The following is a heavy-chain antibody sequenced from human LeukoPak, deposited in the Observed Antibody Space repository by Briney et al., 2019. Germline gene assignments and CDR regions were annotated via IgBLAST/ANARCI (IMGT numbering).Heavy chain of an antibody. Sequence: SETLSPTCTVSGGSISSYYWSWIRQPAGKGLEWIGCIYTSGSTNYNPSLKSRVTMSVDTSKNQFSLKLSSVTAADTAVYYCARDYDSSGSDYWGQGTLVTVSS. CDR1: GGSISSYY. CDR3: ARDYDSSGSDY. J-gene: IGHJ4*02. CDR2: IYTSGST. V-gene: IGHV4-4*07. D-gene: IGHD3-22*01.